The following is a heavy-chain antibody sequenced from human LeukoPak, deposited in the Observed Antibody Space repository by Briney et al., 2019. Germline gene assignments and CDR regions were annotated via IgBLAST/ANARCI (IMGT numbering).Heavy chain of an antibody. J-gene: IGHJ6*02. D-gene: IGHD3-10*01. V-gene: IGHV1-3*01. CDR3: ARYYYYGSGSYGGFYALDV. CDR1: GYTFTSYA. Sequence: ASVKVSCKASGYTFTSYAIHWVSQAPGQGPEWMGWINAGNGNTKYSQKFQGRVTITMDTSASTAYMELSNLRSEDSAVYYCARYYYYGSGSYGGFYALDVWGQGTTVTVSS. CDR2: INAGNGNT.